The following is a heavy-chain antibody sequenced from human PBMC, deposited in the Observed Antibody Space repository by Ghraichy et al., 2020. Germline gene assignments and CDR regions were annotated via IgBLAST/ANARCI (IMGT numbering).Heavy chain of an antibody. D-gene: IGHD2-2*01. CDR1: GFTFSDYY. CDR2: ISSSSSYT. Sequence: GESLNISCAASGFTFSDYYMSWIRQAPGKGLEWVSYISSSSSYTNYADSVKGRFTISRDNAKNSLYLQMNSLRAEDTAVYYCATLAAAMEYDYWGQGTLVTVSS. J-gene: IGHJ4*02. V-gene: IGHV3-11*06. CDR3: ATLAAAMEYDY.